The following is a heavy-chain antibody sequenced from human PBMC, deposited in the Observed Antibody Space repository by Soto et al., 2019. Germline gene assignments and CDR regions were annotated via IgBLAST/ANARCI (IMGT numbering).Heavy chain of an antibody. CDR2: INPDSGIT. CDR1: GYTFTASY. V-gene: IGHV1-2*02. D-gene: IGHD1-1*01. Sequence: VASVKVSCKASGYTFTASYIHWLRQAPGQGLEWMGWINPDSGITNYARKFQGRVTLTGDTSISTAYMELNTLKSDDSARYYCVRDTGRSLASVRFDAWGQGTLVTVSS. CDR3: VRDTGRSLASVRFDA. J-gene: IGHJ4*02.